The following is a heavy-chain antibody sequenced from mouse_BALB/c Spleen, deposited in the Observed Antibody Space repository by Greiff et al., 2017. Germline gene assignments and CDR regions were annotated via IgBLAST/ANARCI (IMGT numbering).Heavy chain of an antibody. CDR2: ISDGGSYT. CDR3: ARHDGYYGYFDV. CDR1: GFTFSDYY. J-gene: IGHJ1*01. Sequence: EVKLMESGGGLVKPGGSLKLSCAASGFTFSDYYMYWVRQTPEKRLEWVATISDGGSYTYYPDSVKGRFTISRDNAKNTLYLQMSSLKSEDTAMYYCARHDGYYGYFDVWGAGTTVTVSS. V-gene: IGHV5-4*02. D-gene: IGHD2-3*01.